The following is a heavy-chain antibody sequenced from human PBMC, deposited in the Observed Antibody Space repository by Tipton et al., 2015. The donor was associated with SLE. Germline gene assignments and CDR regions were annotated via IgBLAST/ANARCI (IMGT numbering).Heavy chain of an antibody. Sequence: QVQLVQSGGGLVQPGGSLRLSCSASGFTFSSYAMHWVRQAPGKGLEWVAFIRFDGSSYYYADSVKGRFTISRDNSKNTLYLQMNSLRAEDTAVYYCAKEGSGSSDYWGQGTLVTVSS. D-gene: IGHD3-10*01. CDR1: GFTFSSYA. CDR2: IRFDGSSY. J-gene: IGHJ4*02. V-gene: IGHV3-30*02. CDR3: AKEGSGSSDY.